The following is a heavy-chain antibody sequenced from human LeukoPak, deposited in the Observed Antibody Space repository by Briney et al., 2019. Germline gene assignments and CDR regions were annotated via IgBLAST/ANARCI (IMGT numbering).Heavy chain of an antibody. D-gene: IGHD6-19*01. CDR2: ISSSSSYI. CDR1: GFTFSSYS. CDR3: ARDFAAVAGRGDY. J-gene: IGHJ4*02. V-gene: IGHV3-21*01. Sequence: PGGSLRLSCAASGFTFSSYSMNWVRQAPGKGLEWVSSISSSSSYIYYADSVKGRFTISRDNAKNSLYLQMNSLRAEDTAVYYCARDFAAVAGRGDYWGQGTLVTVSS.